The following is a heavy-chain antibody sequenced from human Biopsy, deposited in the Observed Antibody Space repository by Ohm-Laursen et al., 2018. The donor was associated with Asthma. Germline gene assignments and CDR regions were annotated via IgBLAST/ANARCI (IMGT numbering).Heavy chain of an antibody. V-gene: IGHV4-31*03. CDR3: ARGPPVDRED. D-gene: IGHD5-24*01. Sequence: SETLSLTCTVSGGSLSSGPYYWSWVRQHSGKGLEWIGYINYSGSTFYSPSLKSRVTISVDTSKNQFSLKLSSVTAADTAVYYCARGPPVDREDWGQGTLVTVSS. CDR1: GGSLSSGPYY. J-gene: IGHJ4*02. CDR2: INYSGST.